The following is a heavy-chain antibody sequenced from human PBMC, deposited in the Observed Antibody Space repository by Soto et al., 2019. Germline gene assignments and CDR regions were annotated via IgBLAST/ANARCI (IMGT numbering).Heavy chain of an antibody. J-gene: IGHJ3*02. Sequence: QLQLQESGPGLVKPSETLSLTCTVSGDSISSSSYYWGWIRQPPGKGLEWIGSIYYSGTTYYNPSLKSRVTISVDTSKNQFSLKLSSVTAADTAVYYCATKEWLVTADIWGQGTMVTVSS. D-gene: IGHD6-19*01. CDR3: ATKEWLVTADI. CDR1: GDSISSSSYY. V-gene: IGHV4-39*01. CDR2: IYYSGTT.